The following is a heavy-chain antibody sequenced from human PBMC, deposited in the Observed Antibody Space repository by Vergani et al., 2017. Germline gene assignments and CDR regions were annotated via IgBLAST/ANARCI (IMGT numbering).Heavy chain of an antibody. Sequence: QVQLVQSGAEVKKPGSSVKVSCKASGGTFRSYAISWVRQAPGQGLEWMGRIIPSFGTANYAQKFQGRVTITADESTSTAYMELSSLRSEDTAVYYCASARIAVAGNTGDAFDIWGQGTMVTVSS. D-gene: IGHD6-19*01. J-gene: IGHJ3*02. CDR1: GGTFRSYA. CDR2: IIPSFGTA. CDR3: ASARIAVAGNTGDAFDI. V-gene: IGHV1-69*13.